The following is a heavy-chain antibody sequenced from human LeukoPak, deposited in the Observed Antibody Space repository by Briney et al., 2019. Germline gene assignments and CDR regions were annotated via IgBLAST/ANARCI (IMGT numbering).Heavy chain of an antibody. CDR3: ARGPPDCSSTSCYFYDY. CDR1: GYTFTSYG. J-gene: IGHJ4*02. CDR2: ISAYNGNT. V-gene: IGHV1-18*01. D-gene: IGHD2-2*01. Sequence: GASVKVSCKASGYTFTSYGISWVRQAPGQGLEWMGWISAYNGNTNYAQKLQGRVTMTTDTSTSTAYMELRSLRSEDTAVYYCARGPPDCSSTSCYFYDYWGQGTLVTVSS.